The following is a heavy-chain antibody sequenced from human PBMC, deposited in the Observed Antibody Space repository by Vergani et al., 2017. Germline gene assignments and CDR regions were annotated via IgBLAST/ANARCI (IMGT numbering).Heavy chain of an antibody. Sequence: QVQLVESGGGVVQPGGSLRLSCAASGFTFSSYGMHWVRQASGKGLEWVAFIRYDGSNKYYADSVKGRFTISRDNSKNTLYLQMNSLRAEDTAVYYCAKSSVNYDFWSGYQNWFDPWGQGTLVTVSS. J-gene: IGHJ5*02. CDR1: GFTFSSYG. CDR3: AKSSVNYDFWSGYQNWFDP. D-gene: IGHD3-3*01. V-gene: IGHV3-30*02. CDR2: IRYDGSNK.